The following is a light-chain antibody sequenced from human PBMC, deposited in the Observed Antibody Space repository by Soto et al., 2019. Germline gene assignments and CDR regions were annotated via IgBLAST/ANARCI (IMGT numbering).Light chain of an antibody. CDR3: CSYAGSRTFV. Sequence: QSVLTQPASVSGSPGQSITISCTGTSNDVGANDFVSWYQQHPGKAPRLIIYEGSKRPSGISHRFSGSKSDNTASLTISGLRAEDEAHYHCCSYAGSRTFVFGGGTKLTVL. V-gene: IGLV2-23*01. CDR2: EGS. CDR1: SNDVGANDF. J-gene: IGLJ3*02.